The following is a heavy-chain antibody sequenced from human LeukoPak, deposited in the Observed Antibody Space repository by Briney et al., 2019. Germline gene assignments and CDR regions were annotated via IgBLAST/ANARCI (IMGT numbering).Heavy chain of an antibody. CDR3: AREEPRITMVRGVDY. D-gene: IGHD3-10*01. Sequence: ASVKVSCKASVYTFTGYYMHWVRQAPGQGLEWMGGINPNSGGTNYAQKFQGRVTMTRDTSISTAYMELSRLRSDDTAVYYCAREEPRITMVRGVDYWGQGTLVTVSS. V-gene: IGHV1-2*02. CDR2: INPNSGGT. J-gene: IGHJ4*02. CDR1: VYTFTGYY.